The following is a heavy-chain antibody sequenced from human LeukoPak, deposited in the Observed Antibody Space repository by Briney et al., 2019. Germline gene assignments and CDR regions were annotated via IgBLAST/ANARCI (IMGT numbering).Heavy chain of an antibody. J-gene: IGHJ4*02. V-gene: IGHV4-39*01. Sequence: PSETLSLTCTVSGGSISSSSYYWGWIRQPPGKGLEWIGSIYYSGSTYYNPSLKSRLTISVDTSKNQFSLKLSSVTAADTAVYYCARPSYGGDFDYWGQGTLVTVSS. CDR3: ARPSYGGDFDY. CDR2: IYYSGST. D-gene: IGHD4-23*01. CDR1: GGSISSSSYY.